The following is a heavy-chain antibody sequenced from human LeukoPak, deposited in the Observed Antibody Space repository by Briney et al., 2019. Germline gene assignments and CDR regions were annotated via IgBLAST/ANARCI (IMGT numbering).Heavy chain of an antibody. CDR2: ISAYNGNT. CDR1: GYTFTNYG. CDR3: ARALTDKWEIFDY. Sequence: GASVKVSSKASGYTFTNYGISWVRQAPGQGHEWMGWISAYNGNTNYAQQLQGRVSMTTDTSTNTAYMDLRRLISDDTAVYYCARALTDKWEIFDYWGQGTLVTVSS. D-gene: IGHD1-26*01. J-gene: IGHJ4*02. V-gene: IGHV1-18*01.